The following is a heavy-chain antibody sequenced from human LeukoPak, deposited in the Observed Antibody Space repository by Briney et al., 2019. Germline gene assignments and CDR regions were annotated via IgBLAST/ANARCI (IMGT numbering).Heavy chain of an antibody. CDR3: ARVVRGVIVSGYYLDY. V-gene: IGHV4-39*07. CDR1: GGSITTDSYY. CDR2: SS. J-gene: IGHJ4*02. D-gene: IGHD3-10*01. Sequence: PSETLSLTCSVSGGSITTDSYYWGWIRQPPGKGLEWIGSSSYYNASLKTRVTISIDTSKNQFSLKLTSVTAADTAVYFCARVVRGVIVSGYYLDYWGQGTLVTVSS.